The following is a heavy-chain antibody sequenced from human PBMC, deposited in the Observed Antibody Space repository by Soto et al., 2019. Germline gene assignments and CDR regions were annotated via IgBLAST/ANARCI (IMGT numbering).Heavy chain of an antibody. V-gene: IGHV1-69*08. CDR2: IIPILGIA. D-gene: IGHD1-26*01. J-gene: IGHJ5*02. CDR1: GGTFSSYT. CDR3: ARECRYIVGATTWFDP. Sequence: QVQLVQSGAEVKKPGSSVKVSCKASGGTFSSYTISWVRQAPGQGLEWLGRIIPILGIANYAQKFQGRVTITADKSTSTSYMELSRLRSEDTAVYYCARECRYIVGATTWFDPWGQGTLVTVS.